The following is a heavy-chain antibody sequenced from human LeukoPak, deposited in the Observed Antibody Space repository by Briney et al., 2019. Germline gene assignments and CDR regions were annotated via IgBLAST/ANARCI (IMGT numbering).Heavy chain of an antibody. Sequence: PSETLSLTCTVSGGSISSSSYYWGWIRQPPGEGLEWIGSIYYSGSTYYNPSLKSRVTISVDTSKNQFSLKLSSVTAADTAVYYCAREDIVVVPAAPVRDAFDIWGQGTMVTVSS. CDR1: GGSISSSSYY. V-gene: IGHV4-39*02. CDR3: AREDIVVVPAAPVRDAFDI. J-gene: IGHJ3*02. CDR2: IYYSGST. D-gene: IGHD2-2*01.